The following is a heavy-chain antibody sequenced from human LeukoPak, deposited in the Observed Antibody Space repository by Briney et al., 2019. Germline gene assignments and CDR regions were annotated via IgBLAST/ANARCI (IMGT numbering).Heavy chain of an antibody. V-gene: IGHV4-34*01. Sequence: SETLSLTCAVYGGSFSGYYWSWIRQPPGKGLEWIGEINHSGSTNYNPSLKSRVTISVDTSKNQFSLKLSSVTAADTAVYYCARERGVYYGSGSYYGPLPRNYYYYMDVWGKGTTVTISS. CDR2: INHSGST. CDR1: GGSFSGYY. J-gene: IGHJ6*03. D-gene: IGHD3-10*01. CDR3: ARERGVYYGSGSYYGPLPRNYYYYMDV.